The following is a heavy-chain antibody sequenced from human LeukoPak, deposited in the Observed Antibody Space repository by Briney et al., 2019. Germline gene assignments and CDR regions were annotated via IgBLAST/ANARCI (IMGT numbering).Heavy chain of an antibody. V-gene: IGHV4-34*01. CDR2: INHSGST. CDR1: GGSFSGYQ. J-gene: IGHJ4*02. Sequence: SETLSLTCGVYGGSFSGYQWSWIRQPPEKGLEWIGEINHSGSTNYNPSLKRRVTISIDTPKNRFSLKVNSVTAADTAVYYCARGWRNTRTFDYWGQGALVTVSS. D-gene: IGHD1-1*01. CDR3: ARGWRNTRTFDY.